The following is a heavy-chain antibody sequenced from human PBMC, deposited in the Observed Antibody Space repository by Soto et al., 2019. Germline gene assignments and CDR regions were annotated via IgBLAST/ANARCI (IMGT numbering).Heavy chain of an antibody. CDR1: GFTFSSYD. V-gene: IGHV3-13*01. CDR3: ARSPYCSSTSCYGPHPRRINYYMDV. CDR2: IGTAGDT. D-gene: IGHD2-2*01. Sequence: GGSLRLSCAASGFTFSSYDMHWVRQATGKGLDWVSAIGTAGDTYYPGSVKGRFTISRENAKNSLYLQMNSLRAGDTAVYYCARSPYCSSTSCYGPHPRRINYYMDVWGKGTTVTVSS. J-gene: IGHJ6*03.